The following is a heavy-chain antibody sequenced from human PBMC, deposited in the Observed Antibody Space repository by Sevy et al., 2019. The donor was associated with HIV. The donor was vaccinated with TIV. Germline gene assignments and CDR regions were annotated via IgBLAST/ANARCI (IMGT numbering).Heavy chain of an antibody. CDR2: IYTSGST. D-gene: IGHD3-22*01. Sequence: SETLSLTCTVSGGSISGGSYYWSWIRQPAGKGLEWIGRIYTSGSTNYNPSLKSRVTISVDTSKNQFSLRLSSVTAADAAMYYCARGGYYYDSSGYYPVFDYWGQGTLVTVSS. J-gene: IGHJ4*02. V-gene: IGHV4-61*02. CDR1: GGSISGGSYY. CDR3: ARGGYYYDSSGYYPVFDY.